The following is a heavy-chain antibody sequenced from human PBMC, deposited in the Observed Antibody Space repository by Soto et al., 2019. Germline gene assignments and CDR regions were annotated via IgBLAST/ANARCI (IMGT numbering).Heavy chain of an antibody. CDR1: GFTFSSHA. V-gene: IGHV3-48*02. CDR3: ARDARNADYDY. J-gene: IGHJ4*02. CDR2: IHGTRSII. Sequence: GVSLRLSCAVSGFTFSSHAMSWVRQAPGKGLEWVAYIHGTRSIIYYADSVKGRFTISRDNAKNSLYLQMDSLRDEDTALYYCARDARNADYDYWGQGTLVTV. D-gene: IGHD3-16*01.